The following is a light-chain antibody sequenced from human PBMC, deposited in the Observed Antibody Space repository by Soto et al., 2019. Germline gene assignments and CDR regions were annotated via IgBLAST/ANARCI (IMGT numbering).Light chain of an antibody. CDR1: QSVSVW. Sequence: DIQLTQSPSTLSASVGDRVPISSRASQSVSVWVAWYQQKPGAAPKLLIYGAFTVDTGVPSRFSGSGSGTEFTLTISSLQPEDFATYYCQQYDGFSRTFGQGTKVDIK. CDR3: QQYDGFSRT. J-gene: IGKJ1*01. CDR2: GAF. V-gene: IGKV1-5*01.